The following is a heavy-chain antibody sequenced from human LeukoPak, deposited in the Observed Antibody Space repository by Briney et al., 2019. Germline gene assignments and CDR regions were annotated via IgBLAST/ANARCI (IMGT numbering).Heavy chain of an antibody. Sequence: SETLSLTCTVSGGSISSSSYYWGWIRQPPGKGLEWIGSIYYSGSTYYNPSLKSRVTISVDTSKNQFSLKLSSVTAADTAVYYCARDRAILERHYFDYWGQGTLVTVSS. CDR2: IYYSGST. CDR3: ARDRAILERHYFDY. J-gene: IGHJ4*02. V-gene: IGHV4-39*07. D-gene: IGHD3-3*01. CDR1: GGSISSSSYY.